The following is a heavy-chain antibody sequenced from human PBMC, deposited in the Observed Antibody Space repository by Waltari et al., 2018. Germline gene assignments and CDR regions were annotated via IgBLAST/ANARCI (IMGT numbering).Heavy chain of an antibody. CDR3: ARDGAVIAARPAFDY. D-gene: IGHD6-6*01. CDR1: GGSISSSSYY. V-gene: IGHV4-39*07. Sequence: QLQLQESGPGLVKPSETLSLTCTVSGGSISSSSYYWGWIRQPPGKGLEWIGSIYYSGSTYYNPSLKSRVTISVDTSKNQFSLKLRSVTAADTAVYYCARDGAVIAARPAFDYWGQGTLVTVSS. CDR2: IYYSGST. J-gene: IGHJ4*02.